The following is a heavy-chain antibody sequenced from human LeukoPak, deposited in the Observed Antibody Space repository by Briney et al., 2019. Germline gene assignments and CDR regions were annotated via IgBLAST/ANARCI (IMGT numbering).Heavy chain of an antibody. J-gene: IGHJ3*02. CDR3: AKDEVWGVVVPAANDAFDI. D-gene: IGHD2-2*01. CDR1: GFTFSSYA. Sequence: GGSLRLSCAASGFTFSSYAMSWVRQAPGKGLEWVSAISGSGGSTYYADSVKGRFTISRDNSKNTLYLQMNSLRAEDTAVYYCAKDEVWGVVVPAANDAFDIWGQGTMVTVSS. CDR2: ISGSGGST. V-gene: IGHV3-23*01.